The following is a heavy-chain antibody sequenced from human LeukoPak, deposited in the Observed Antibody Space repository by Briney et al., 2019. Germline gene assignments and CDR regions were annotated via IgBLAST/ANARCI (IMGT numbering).Heavy chain of an antibody. CDR2: FGRKAYGGTT. CDR3: TSSWYCSSTSCSDAFDI. CDR1: GFPLGDFA. Sequence: GGSLRLSCTASGFPLGDFARSWARQAPGRGRGGLGFFGRKAYGGTTEYAASVKGRFTISRDDSKSIAYLQMNSLKTEDTAVYYCTSSWYCSSTSCSDAFDIWGQGTMVTVSS. D-gene: IGHD2-2*01. V-gene: IGHV3-49*04. J-gene: IGHJ3*02.